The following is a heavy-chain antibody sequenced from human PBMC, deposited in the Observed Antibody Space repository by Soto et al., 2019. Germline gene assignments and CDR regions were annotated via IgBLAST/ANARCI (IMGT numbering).Heavy chain of an antibody. CDR2: ISGSGGGT. J-gene: IGHJ4*02. CDR1: GVTFSSYA. V-gene: IGHV3-23*01. Sequence: TGGSLRLSCAASGVTFSSYAMSWVRQAPGKGLEWVSGISGSGGGTYFADSVKGRFTISRDNSKNTLFLQMNSLRAEDTAVYYCAKQMVRGVIGFDYWGQGTPVTV. CDR3: AKQMVRGVIGFDY. D-gene: IGHD3-10*01.